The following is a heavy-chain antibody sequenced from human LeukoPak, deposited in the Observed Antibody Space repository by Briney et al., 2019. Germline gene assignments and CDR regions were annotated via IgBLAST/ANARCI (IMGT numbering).Heavy chain of an antibody. J-gene: IGHJ4*02. Sequence: ASETLSLTCAVSGGSFSGYYWSWIRQPPGKGLEWIGEINYSGSTNYNPSLKIRGTISVDTAKNQFSLNLSSVTAADTAGYYCARWRRCAVAGSFIDYWGQGTLVSVSS. CDR1: GGSFSGYY. V-gene: IGHV4-34*01. CDR3: ARWRRCAVAGSFIDY. D-gene: IGHD6-19*01. CDR2: INYSGST.